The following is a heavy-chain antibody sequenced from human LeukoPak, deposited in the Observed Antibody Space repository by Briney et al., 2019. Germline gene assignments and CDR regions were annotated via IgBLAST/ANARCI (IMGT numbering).Heavy chain of an antibody. D-gene: IGHD6-19*01. CDR1: GFTFSSYA. J-gene: IGHJ4*02. CDR3: AKDPTRPIAVAGTFDY. V-gene: IGHV3-23*01. CDR2: ISGSGGST. Sequence: GGSLRLSCAASGFTFSSYAMSWVRHAQGKGLDWVSVISGSGGSTYYADSVKGRVTISRDNSKNTLYLQMSSLRAEDTAVYYCAKDPTRPIAVAGTFDYWGQGTLVTVSS.